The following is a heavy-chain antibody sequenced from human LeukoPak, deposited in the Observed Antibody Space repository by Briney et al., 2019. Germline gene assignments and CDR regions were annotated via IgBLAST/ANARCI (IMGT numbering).Heavy chain of an antibody. J-gene: IGHJ4*02. D-gene: IGHD3-10*01. CDR1: GFTFSSYE. CDR3: ARVGGSGSSY. V-gene: IGHV3-21*01. CDR2: ISSSSSYI. Sequence: PGGSLRLSCAASGFTFSSYEMNWVRQAPGKGLEWVSSISSSSSYIYYADSVKGRFTTSRDNAKNSLYLQMNSLRAEDTAVYYCARVGGSGSSYWGQGTLVTVSS.